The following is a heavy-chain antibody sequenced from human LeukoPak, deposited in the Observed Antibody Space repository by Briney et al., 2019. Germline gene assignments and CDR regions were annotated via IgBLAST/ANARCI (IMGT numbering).Heavy chain of an antibody. CDR2: INHSGSA. Sequence: SETLSLTCAVYGGSFSGYYWSWIRQPPGKGLEWIGEINHSGSANYYPPLTSRVTMSVDTSKNQFSLNLSSVTAADTAVYYCARGNYYDSSGLPFDHWGQGTLVTVSS. CDR1: GGSFSGYY. V-gene: IGHV4-34*01. J-gene: IGHJ4*02. CDR3: ARGNYYDSSGLPFDH. D-gene: IGHD3-22*01.